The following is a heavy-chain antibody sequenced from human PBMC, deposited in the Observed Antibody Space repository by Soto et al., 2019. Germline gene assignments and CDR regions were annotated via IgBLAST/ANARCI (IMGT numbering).Heavy chain of an antibody. D-gene: IGHD2-15*01. CDR1: GYTLTELS. V-gene: IGHV1-24*01. J-gene: IGHJ4*02. CDR2: FDPEDGET. Sequence: GASVKVSCKVSGYTLTELSMHWVRQAPGKGLEWMGGFDPEDGETIYAQKFQGRATMTEDTSTDTAYMELSSLRSEDTAVYYCATDDGGYCSGGSCYSLDYWGQGTLVTVSS. CDR3: ATDDGGYCSGGSCYSLDY.